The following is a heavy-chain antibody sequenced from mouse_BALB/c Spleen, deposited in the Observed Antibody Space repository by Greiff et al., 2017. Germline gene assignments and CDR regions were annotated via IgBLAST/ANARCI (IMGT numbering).Heavy chain of an antibody. J-gene: IGHJ4*01. Sequence: QVQLKQSGAELAKPGASVKMSCKASGYTFTSYWMHWVKQRPGQGLEWIGYINPSTGYTEYNQKFKDKATLTADKSSSTAYMQLSSLTSEDSAVYDCANYYSDAMDYWGQGTAVTVAS. CDR3: ANYYSDAMDY. V-gene: IGHV1-7*01. CDR1: GYTFTSYW. CDR2: INPSTGYT. D-gene: IGHD1-1*01.